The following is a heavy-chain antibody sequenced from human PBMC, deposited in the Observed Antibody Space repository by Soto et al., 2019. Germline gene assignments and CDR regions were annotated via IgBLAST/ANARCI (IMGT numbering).Heavy chain of an antibody. CDR1: GFTFSSYD. CDR3: AKDLRLWSKDYYYYGMDV. D-gene: IGHD5-18*01. V-gene: IGHV3-30*18. CDR2: ISYDGSKE. Sequence: QVQLVESGGGVVQPGRSLRLSCAASGFTFSSYDMHWVRQAPGKGLEWVAVISYDGSKEFYADPVKGRFTISRDNSKNTLYLQMNSLRAEDTAVYYCAKDLRLWSKDYYYYGMDVWGQGTTVTVSS. J-gene: IGHJ6*02.